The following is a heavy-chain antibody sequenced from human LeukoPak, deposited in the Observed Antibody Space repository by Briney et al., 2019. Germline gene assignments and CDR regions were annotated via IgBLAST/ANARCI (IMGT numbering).Heavy chain of an antibody. D-gene: IGHD2-15*01. Sequence: ASGKPSCKPSGYTFTSYCISFVLQAPGHRLGWRGWISAYNSNTNYAQKLQGRVTTTTDTSTSTAYMEPMSLRSDDMAVYYCARDKEDIVVVEAAGAFDIWGQGTMVTVSS. CDR3: ARDKEDIVVVEAAGAFDI. CDR2: ISAYNSNT. V-gene: IGHV1-18*03. CDR1: GYTFTSYC. J-gene: IGHJ3*02.